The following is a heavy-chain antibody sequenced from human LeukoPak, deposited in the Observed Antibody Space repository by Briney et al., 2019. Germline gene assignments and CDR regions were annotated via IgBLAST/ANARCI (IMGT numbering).Heavy chain of an antibody. CDR2: IYYSGST. D-gene: IGHD2-2*01. CDR3: ARGDPGYCSSTSCYSNFDY. CDR1: GGSISSYS. V-gene: IGHV4-59*12. Sequence: PSETLTLTCTVSGGSISSYSWSWIRQPPGKGLEWIGYIYYSGSTNYNPSLKSRVTISVDTSKNQFSLKLSSVTAADTAVYYCARGDPGYCSSTSCYSNFDYWGQGTLVTVSS. J-gene: IGHJ4*02.